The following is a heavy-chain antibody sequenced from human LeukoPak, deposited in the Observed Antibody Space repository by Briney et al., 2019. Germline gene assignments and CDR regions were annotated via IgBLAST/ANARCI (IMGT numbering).Heavy chain of an antibody. CDR2: INGSGGST. J-gene: IGHJ6*03. D-gene: IGHD1-1*01. CDR3: AKGLGTRYYYYYMDV. V-gene: IGHV3-23*01. CDR1: GFTFSSYA. Sequence: PVGSLRLSCAASGFTFSSYAMSWVRQAPGKGLEWVSDINGSGGSTYYADSVKGRFTISRDKTKNTLYLQLNSLSAEAMAVYYSAKGLGTRYYYYYMDVWGKGTTVTVSS.